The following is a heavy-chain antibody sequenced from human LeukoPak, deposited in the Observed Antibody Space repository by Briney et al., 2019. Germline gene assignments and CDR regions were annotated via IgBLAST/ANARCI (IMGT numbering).Heavy chain of an antibody. CDR2: INPNSGGT. CDR1: GYTLTGYY. CDR3: ARRWNGRIAARPFDY. Sequence: ASVKVSCKASGYTLTGYYMHWVRQAPGQGLEWMGWINPNSGGTNYAQKFQGRVTMTRDTSISTAYMELSRLRSDDTAVYYCARRWNGRIAARPFDYWGQGTLVTVSS. J-gene: IGHJ4*02. D-gene: IGHD6-6*01. V-gene: IGHV1-2*02.